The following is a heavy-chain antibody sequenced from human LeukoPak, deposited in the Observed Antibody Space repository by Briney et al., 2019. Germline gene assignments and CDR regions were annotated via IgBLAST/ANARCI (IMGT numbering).Heavy chain of an antibody. D-gene: IGHD5-12*01. Sequence: SETLSLTCTVPGGSVSSGNYYWSWIRQPPGKGLEWIGYIHYSGSTNYNPSLKSRVTISVGTSKNQFSLKLSSVTAADTGVYYCARGFDSKSTYFDYWGQGTLVTVSS. CDR3: ARGFDSKSTYFDY. CDR1: GGSVSSGNYY. V-gene: IGHV4-61*01. CDR2: IHYSGST. J-gene: IGHJ4*02.